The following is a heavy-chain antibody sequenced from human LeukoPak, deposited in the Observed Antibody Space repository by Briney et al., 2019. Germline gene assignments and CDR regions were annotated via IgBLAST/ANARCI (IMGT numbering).Heavy chain of an antibody. J-gene: IGHJ4*02. Sequence: GRSLRLSCAASGFTFSSYGMHWVRQAPGKGLEWVAVISYDGSNKYYAVSVKGRFTISRDNSKNTLYLQMNSLRAEDTAVYYCAKESLEGFDYWGQGTLVTVSS. V-gene: IGHV3-30*18. CDR1: GFTFSSYG. CDR3: AKESLEGFDY. CDR2: ISYDGSNK. D-gene: IGHD1-1*01.